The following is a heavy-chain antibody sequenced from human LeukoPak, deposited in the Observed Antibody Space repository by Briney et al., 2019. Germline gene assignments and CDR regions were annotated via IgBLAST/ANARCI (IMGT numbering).Heavy chain of an antibody. CDR1: GFTFDDYA. V-gene: IGHV3-9*01. CDR3: AKVTGKKDGSDFDY. D-gene: IGHD3-10*01. J-gene: IGHJ4*02. Sequence: GGSLRLSCAASGFTFDDYAMHWVRQAPGKGLEWVSGISWNSGGIGYADSVKGRFTISRDNAKNSLYLQMNSLRAEDTALYYCAKVTGKKDGSDFDYWGQGTLVTVSS. CDR2: ISWNSGGI.